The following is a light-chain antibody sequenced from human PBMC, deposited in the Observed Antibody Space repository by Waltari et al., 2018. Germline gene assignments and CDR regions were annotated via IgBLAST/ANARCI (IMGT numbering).Light chain of an antibody. V-gene: IGKV1-5*03. CDR3: QQYNSYWWT. Sequence: DRVTITCRASQSISSWLAWYQQKPGKAPKLLIYKASSLESGVPSRFSGSGSGTEFTLTISSLQPDDFATYYCQQYNSYWWTFGQGTKVEIK. J-gene: IGKJ1*01. CDR2: KAS. CDR1: QSISSW.